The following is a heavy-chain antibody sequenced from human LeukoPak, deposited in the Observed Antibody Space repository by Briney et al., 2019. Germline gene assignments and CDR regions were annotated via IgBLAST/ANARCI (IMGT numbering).Heavy chain of an antibody. D-gene: IGHD6-13*01. CDR1: GFTVSSNY. V-gene: IGHV3-53*01. CDR2: IYSGGST. Sequence: PGGSLRLSCAASGFTVSSNYMSWVRQAPGKGLEWVSAIYSGGSTYYADSVKGRFTISRDNSKNTLYLQMNSLRAEDTAVYYCARSGIAAAGTHLDYWGQGTLVTVSS. J-gene: IGHJ4*02. CDR3: ARSGIAAAGTHLDY.